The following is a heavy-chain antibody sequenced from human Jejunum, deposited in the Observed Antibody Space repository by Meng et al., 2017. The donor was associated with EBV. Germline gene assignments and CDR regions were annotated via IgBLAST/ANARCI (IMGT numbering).Heavy chain of an antibody. CDR3: ARDRGTAREFDI. D-gene: IGHD3-10*01. CDR2: VFNRGSS. J-gene: IGHJ4*02. Sequence: VRLQGWGQGLVKPSETLSLTCTVSGASISDYNWSWIRQSPGKGLEWIGFVFNRGSSNYNPSLRSRVAMSLDTSRNKFSLKLNSVTAADTAVYYCARDRGTAREFDIWGQGTLVTVSS. V-gene: IGHV4-59*01. CDR1: GASISDYN.